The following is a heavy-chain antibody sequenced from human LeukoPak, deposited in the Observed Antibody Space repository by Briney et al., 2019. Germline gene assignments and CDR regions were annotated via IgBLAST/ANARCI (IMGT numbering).Heavy chain of an antibody. CDR3: ARGRIAAARHFDL. Sequence: SETLSLTCAVYGGSFSGYYWSWIRQPPGKGLEWIGEINHSGSTNYNPSLKSRVTISVDTSKNQFSLKLSSVTAADTAVYYCARGRIAAARHFDLWGRGTLVTVSS. D-gene: IGHD6-13*01. J-gene: IGHJ2*01. CDR2: INHSGST. V-gene: IGHV4-34*01. CDR1: GGSFSGYY.